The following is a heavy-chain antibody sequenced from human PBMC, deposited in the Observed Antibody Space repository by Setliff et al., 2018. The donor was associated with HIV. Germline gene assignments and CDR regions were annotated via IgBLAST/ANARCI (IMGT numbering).Heavy chain of an antibody. V-gene: IGHV4-4*07. D-gene: IGHD6-19*01. J-gene: IGHJ5*02. CDR3: ARVIMAVAGTPYHFWFDP. CDR2: FHATGVT. Sequence: SETLSLTCTVSGGSISSYYWSWIRQAAGEGLEWVGRFHATGVTNYSPSLKSRVTISVDTSKNQFSLKLSSVTAADTAVYYCARVIMAVAGTPYHFWFDPWGQGTLVTVSS. CDR1: GGSISSYY.